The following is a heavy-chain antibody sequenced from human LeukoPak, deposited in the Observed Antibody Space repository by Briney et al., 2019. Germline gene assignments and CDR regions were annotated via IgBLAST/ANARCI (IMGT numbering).Heavy chain of an antibody. J-gene: IGHJ4*02. Sequence: SETLPLTCTVSGGSISSYYWSWIRQPPGKGLEWIGYVSYSGSTNYNPSLKSRVTISVDTSKNQFSLKLSSVTAADTAVYYCARHVWLQPFDYWGQGTLGTVSS. V-gene: IGHV4-59*08. D-gene: IGHD3-9*01. CDR1: GGSISSYY. CDR2: VSYSGST. CDR3: ARHVWLQPFDY.